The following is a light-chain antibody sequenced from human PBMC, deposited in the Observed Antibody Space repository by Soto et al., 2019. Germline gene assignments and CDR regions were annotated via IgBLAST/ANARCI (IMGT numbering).Light chain of an antibody. CDR3: SSYTSSSTRV. CDR1: SSDVGGYNY. J-gene: IGLJ1*01. Sequence: QSALTQPASVSGSPGQSITISCTGTSSDVGGYNYVSWYQQHPGKAPKLMIYDVSNWPSGVSNRFSGSKSGNTASLTISGLQAEDEADYYCSSYTSSSTRVFGTGTKHTVL. V-gene: IGLV2-14*01. CDR2: DVS.